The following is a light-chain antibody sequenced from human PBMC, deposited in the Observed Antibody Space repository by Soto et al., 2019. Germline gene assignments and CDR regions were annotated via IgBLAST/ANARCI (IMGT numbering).Light chain of an antibody. CDR1: QSISSG. J-gene: IGKJ1*01. Sequence: DIQMTQSPSTLSASVGDRVTITCRASQSISSGLAWYQQKPGKAPKLLIYKASSLESGVPSRFSGSGSGTEFTLTISSRQPDDFATYYCQQYNIFPTFGQGTKVEIK. CDR3: QQYNIFPT. CDR2: KAS. V-gene: IGKV1-5*03.